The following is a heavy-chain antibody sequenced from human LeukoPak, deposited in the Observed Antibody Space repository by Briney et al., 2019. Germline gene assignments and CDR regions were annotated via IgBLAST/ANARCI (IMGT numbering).Heavy chain of an antibody. J-gene: IGHJ4*02. CDR1: GFTFSSYA. D-gene: IGHD5-12*01. V-gene: IGHV3-23*01. Sequence: GGSLRLSCAASGFTFSSYAMSWVRQAPGKGLEWVSAISGSGGSTYYADSVKGRFTISRDNSKNTLYLQMNSLRAEDTAVYYCAKGLKGYSAYEQIDYWGQGTLVTVSS. CDR2: ISGSGGST. CDR3: AKGLKGYSAYEQIDY.